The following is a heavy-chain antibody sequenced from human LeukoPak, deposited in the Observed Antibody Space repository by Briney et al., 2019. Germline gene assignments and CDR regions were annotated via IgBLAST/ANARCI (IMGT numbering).Heavy chain of an antibody. CDR1: GFTVSSNY. J-gene: IGHJ3*02. D-gene: IGHD3-16*01. Sequence: GGALRLSCAASGFTVSSNYISWVRQAPGKGLEWVSAISGSGGSTYYSDSVKGRFTISRDNSKNTLYLQMNSLRAEDTAVYYCARERFRGGEGAFDIWGQGTMVTVYS. CDR3: ARERFRGGEGAFDI. CDR2: ISGSGGST. V-gene: IGHV3-66*02.